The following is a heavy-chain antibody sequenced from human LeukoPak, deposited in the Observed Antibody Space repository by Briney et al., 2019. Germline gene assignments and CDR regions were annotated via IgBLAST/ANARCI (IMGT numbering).Heavy chain of an antibody. D-gene: IGHD3-22*01. CDR1: GFTFSSYA. CDR3: ATTRYYYDSSGYSNFDY. CDR2: ISGGGGST. J-gene: IGHJ4*02. Sequence: VGSLRLSCAASGFTFSSYAMNWVRQAPGKGLEWVSAISGGGGSTYYADSMKGRFTISRDNSKNTLYLQMNSLRAEDTAVYYCATTRYYYDSSGYSNFDYWGQGTLVTVSS. V-gene: IGHV3-23*01.